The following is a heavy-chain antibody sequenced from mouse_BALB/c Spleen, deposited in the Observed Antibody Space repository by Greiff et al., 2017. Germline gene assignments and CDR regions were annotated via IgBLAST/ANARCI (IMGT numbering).Heavy chain of an antibody. CDR2: ISSGSSTI. CDR1: GFTFSSFG. V-gene: IGHV5-17*02. Sequence: DVMLVESGGGLVQPGGSRKLSCAASGFTFSSFGMHWVRQAPEKGLEWVAYISSGSSTIYYADTVKGRFTISRDNPKNTLFLQMTSLRSEDTAMYYCARRALGRDYAMDYWGQGTSVTVSS. CDR3: ARRALGRDYAMDY. J-gene: IGHJ4*01. D-gene: IGHD4-1*01.